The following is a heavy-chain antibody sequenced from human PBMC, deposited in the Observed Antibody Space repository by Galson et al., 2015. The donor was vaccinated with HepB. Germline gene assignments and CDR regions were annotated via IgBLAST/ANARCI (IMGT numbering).Heavy chain of an antibody. CDR2: IKQDGTEK. CDR3: ARSHLLLKEYYYYYVLDV. Sequence: SLRLSCAASEFTFGDSWMTWVRQAPGKGLEWVANIKQDGTEKNYVHSVKGRFTISRDNAKNSLYLQMNSLRTEDTAVYYCARSHLLLKEYYYYYVLDVWGQGTTVTVSS. CDR1: EFTFGDSW. D-gene: IGHD2/OR15-2a*01. J-gene: IGHJ6*02. V-gene: IGHV3-7*05.